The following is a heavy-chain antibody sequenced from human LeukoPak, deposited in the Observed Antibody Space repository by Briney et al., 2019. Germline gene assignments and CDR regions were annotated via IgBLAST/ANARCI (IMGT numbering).Heavy chain of an antibody. J-gene: IGHJ6*02. V-gene: IGHV4-34*01. D-gene: IGHD5-18*01. CDR2: INHSGST. CDR3: ARGKSYSYGYTRYYYYGMDV. Sequence: SETLSLTCAVYGGSFSGYYWSWIRQPPGKGLEWIGEINHSGSTNYNPSLKSRVTISVDTSKNQFSLKLSSVTAADTAVYYCARGKSYSYGYTRYYYYGMDVWGQGTTVTASS. CDR1: GGSFSGYY.